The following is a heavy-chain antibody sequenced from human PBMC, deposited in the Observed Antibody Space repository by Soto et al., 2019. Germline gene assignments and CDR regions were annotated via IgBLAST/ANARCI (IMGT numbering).Heavy chain of an antibody. CDR2: IIPVVRTT. CDR1: GDTFTTNS. J-gene: IGHJ4*01. Sequence: QVQLVQYGAEVNKPGSSVKVSCKASGDTFTTNSLNWVRQAPGQGLEWMGGIIPVVRTTKYAQQYQDRVTITGDKSADTAYKELPSLRSDDTAVYYCARGLLYAPTYFDYWGHGTPVTVSS. V-gene: IGHV1-69*06. CDR3: ARGLLYAPTYFDY. D-gene: IGHD2-8*01.